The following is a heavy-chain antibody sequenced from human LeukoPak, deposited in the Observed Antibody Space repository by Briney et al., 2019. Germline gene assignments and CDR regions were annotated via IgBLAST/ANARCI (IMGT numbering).Heavy chain of an antibody. CDR3: ARDFATVGANDDAFDI. D-gene: IGHD1-26*01. CDR1: GFTFSSYW. J-gene: IGHJ3*02. Sequence: PGGSLRLSCAASGFTFSSYWMHWVRQAPGKGLVWVSRINSDGSTRSYADSVKGRFTISRDNAKNTLYLQMNSLRAEDTAVYYCARDFATVGANDDAFDIWGQGTMVTASS. V-gene: IGHV3-74*01. CDR2: INSDGSTR.